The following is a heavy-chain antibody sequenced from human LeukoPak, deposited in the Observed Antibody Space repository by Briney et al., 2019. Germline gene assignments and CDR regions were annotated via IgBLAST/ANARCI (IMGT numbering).Heavy chain of an antibody. CDR2: ISSTSSYI. CDR3: ARSSGWYHRGPDYYYYYMDV. V-gene: IGHV3-21*01. J-gene: IGHJ6*03. D-gene: IGHD6-19*01. Sequence: GGSLRLSCAASGFIFNSHSMNWVRQAPGKGLEWVSSISSTSSYIYYADSVKSRFTISRDNAKNSLYLQMNSLRAEDTAVYYCARSSGWYHRGPDYYYYYMDVWGKGTRSPSP. CDR1: GFIFNSHS.